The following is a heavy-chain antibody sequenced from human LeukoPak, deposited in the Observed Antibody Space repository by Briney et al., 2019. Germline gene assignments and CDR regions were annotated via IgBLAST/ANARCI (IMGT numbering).Heavy chain of an antibody. CDR2: ISSSSNTI. Sequence: GGSLRLSCAASGFNFSTYSMNWVRQAPGKGLEWVSYISSSSNTIYYADSVKGRFTISRDNAKNSLYLQMNSLRAEDTAVYYCARDPSTDFDWLLNDYWGQGTLVTVSS. J-gene: IGHJ4*02. V-gene: IGHV3-48*04. CDR3: ARDPSTDFDWLLNDY. D-gene: IGHD3-9*01. CDR1: GFNFSTYS.